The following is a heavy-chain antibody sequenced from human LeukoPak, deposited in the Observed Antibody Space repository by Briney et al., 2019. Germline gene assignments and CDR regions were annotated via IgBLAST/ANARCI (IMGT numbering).Heavy chain of an antibody. CDR1: GFTFSSYG. J-gene: IGHJ4*02. CDR3: VRWGVEAGMDY. D-gene: IGHD6-19*01. V-gene: IGHV3-30*03. CDR2: ISYDGSNK. Sequence: GGSLGLSCAASGFTFSSYGMHWVRQAPGKGLEWVAVISYDGSNKYYADSVKGRFTISRDNAKKSIFLQMNSLRAEETAVYKCVRWGVEAGMDYWGQGTLVTVSS.